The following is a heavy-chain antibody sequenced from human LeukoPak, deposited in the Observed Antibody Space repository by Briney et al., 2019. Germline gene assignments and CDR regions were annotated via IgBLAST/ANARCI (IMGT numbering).Heavy chain of an antibody. D-gene: IGHD1-26*01. CDR2: VFYSGST. CDR1: GGSISTHY. V-gene: IGHV4-59*11. Sequence: SETLSLTCTISGGSISTHYWSWVRQSPGKGPEWIGNVFYSGSTNYNPSLKSRVIISVDMSKNQFSLKLSSVTAADTAVYYCAHNWELVGWGQGTLVTVSS. CDR3: AHNWELVG. J-gene: IGHJ4*02.